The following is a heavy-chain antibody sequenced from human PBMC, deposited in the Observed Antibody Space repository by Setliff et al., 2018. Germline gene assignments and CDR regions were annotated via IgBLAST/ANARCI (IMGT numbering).Heavy chain of an antibody. D-gene: IGHD2-2*02. CDR1: GYTFTNYW. J-gene: IGHJ6*03. Sequence: GESLKISCKGSGYTFTNYWIAWVRQVPAKGPEWVGLLYPGDSDTRYSPSFPGQVTIAIDRSIVPAYLQWDSLKASDAATYYCSRLAVRNTVYYYFTDVWGKGTSVTVSS. V-gene: IGHV5-51*01. CDR3: SRLAVRNTVYYYFTDV. CDR2: LYPGDSDT.